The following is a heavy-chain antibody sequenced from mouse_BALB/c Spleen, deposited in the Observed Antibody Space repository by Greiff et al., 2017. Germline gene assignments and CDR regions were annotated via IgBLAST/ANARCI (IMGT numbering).Heavy chain of an antibody. CDR2: ISSGGST. CDR1: GFTFSSYA. V-gene: IGHV5-6-5*01. D-gene: IGHD2-4*01. Sequence: EVKLMESGGGLVKPGGSLKLSCAASGFTFSSYAMSWVRQTPEKRLEWVASISSGGSTYYPDSVKGRFTISRDNAKNNLYLQMSSLKSEDTAMYYCARGGSTMITTSWFAYWGQGTLVTVSA. CDR3: ARGGSTMITTSWFAY. J-gene: IGHJ3*01.